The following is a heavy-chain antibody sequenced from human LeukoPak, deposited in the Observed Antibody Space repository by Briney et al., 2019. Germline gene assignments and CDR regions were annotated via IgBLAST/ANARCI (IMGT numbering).Heavy chain of an antibody. D-gene: IGHD6-19*01. CDR3: ARSSSGWWDY. J-gene: IGHJ4*02. Sequence: GGSLRLSCAASGFTFSTYWMTWVRQAPGKGLEWVANIKQDGSEKYYVDSVKGRFTISRDNAKNSLFLQMNSLRAEDTAVYYCARSSSGWWDYWGQGTLVTVSS. V-gene: IGHV3-7*01. CDR2: IKQDGSEK. CDR1: GFTFSTYW.